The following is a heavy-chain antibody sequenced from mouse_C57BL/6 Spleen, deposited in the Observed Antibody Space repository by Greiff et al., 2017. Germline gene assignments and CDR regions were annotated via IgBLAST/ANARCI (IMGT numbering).Heavy chain of an antibody. CDR3: ARCDGYYWYCDV. CDR1: GYTFTSYW. CDR2: IDPSDSYT. V-gene: IGHV1-69*01. Sequence: QVQLQQPGAELVMPGASVKLSCKASGYTFTSYWMHWVKQRPGQGLEWIGEIDPSDSYTNYNQKFKGKSTLTVDKSSSTAYMQLSSLTSEDSAVYYCARCDGYYWYCDVWGTGTTVTVSS. J-gene: IGHJ1*03. D-gene: IGHD2-3*01.